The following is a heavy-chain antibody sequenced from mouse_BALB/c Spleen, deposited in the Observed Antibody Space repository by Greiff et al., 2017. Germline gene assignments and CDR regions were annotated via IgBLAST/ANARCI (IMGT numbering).Heavy chain of an antibody. CDR3: ARGRYFAY. V-gene: IGHV3-2*02. D-gene: IGHD2-12*01. J-gene: IGHJ3*01. CDR1: GYSITSDYA. Sequence: EVKLQESGPGLVKPSQSLSLTCTVTGYSITSDYAWNWIRQFPGNKLEWMGYISYSGSTSYNPSLKSRISITRDTSKNQFFLQLNSVTTEDTATYYCARGRYFAYWGQGTLVTVSA. CDR2: ISYSGST.